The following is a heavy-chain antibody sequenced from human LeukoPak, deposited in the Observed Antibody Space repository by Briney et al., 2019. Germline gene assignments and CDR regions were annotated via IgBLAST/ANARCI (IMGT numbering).Heavy chain of an antibody. J-gene: IGHJ4*02. CDR1: GGSFRSYA. D-gene: IGHD3-22*01. CDR3: FYHSTGYVLDF. CDR2: IIPVFGTV. Sequence: SVKVSCKASGGSFRSYAISWVRQAPGQGLEWMGGIIPVFGTVTYGQKFQGRVTITADDSTSTAYMALSSLRYDDTAVYSCFYHSTGYVLDFWGQGTLVTVSS. V-gene: IGHV1-69*13.